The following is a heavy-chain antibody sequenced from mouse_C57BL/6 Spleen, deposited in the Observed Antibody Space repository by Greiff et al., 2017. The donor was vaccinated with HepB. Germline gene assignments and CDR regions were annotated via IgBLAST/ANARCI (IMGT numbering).Heavy chain of an antibody. CDR3: ARELRPGRRDAMDY. CDR2: IWTGGGT. CDR1: GFSLTSYA. J-gene: IGHJ4*01. Sequence: VQLMESGPGLVAPSQSLSITCTVSGFSLTSYAISWVRQPPGKGLEWLGVIWTGGGTNYNSALKSRLSISKDNSKSQVFLKMNSLQTDDTARYYCARELRPGRRDAMDYWGQGTSVTVSS. D-gene: IGHD1-2*01. V-gene: IGHV2-9-1*01.